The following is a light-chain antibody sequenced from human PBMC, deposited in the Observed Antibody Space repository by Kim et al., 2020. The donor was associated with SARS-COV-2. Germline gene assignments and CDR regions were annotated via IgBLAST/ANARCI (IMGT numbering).Light chain of an antibody. CDR3: QVWDTTSDHPV. Sequence: PGKTAWISCGGKNMGSSSVHWYQQRPGQAPVLVIYYDDDRPSGIPERFSGSNSGNTATLTISRVEAGDEADYYCQVWDTTSDHPVFGGGTQLTVL. CDR1: NMGSSS. V-gene: IGLV3-21*04. CDR2: YDD. J-gene: IGLJ3*02.